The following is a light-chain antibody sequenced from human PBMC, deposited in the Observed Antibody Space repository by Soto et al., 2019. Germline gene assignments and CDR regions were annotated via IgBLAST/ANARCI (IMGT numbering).Light chain of an antibody. V-gene: IGKV2-28*01. CDR3: QQYTGYPYT. CDR1: QSLLHSDGKNY. CDR2: LGS. J-gene: IGKJ2*01. Sequence: DIVMTQSPLSLPVTPWEPASISCRSSQSLLHSDGKNYLEWYVQKPGQSPRLLIYLGSSRSSGVPDRFSASGSGTEFTLTISSLQPDDFATYYCQQYTGYPYTFGQGTKVDI.